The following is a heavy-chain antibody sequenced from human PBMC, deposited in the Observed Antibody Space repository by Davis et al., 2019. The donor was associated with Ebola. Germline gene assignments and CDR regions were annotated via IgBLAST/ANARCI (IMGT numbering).Heavy chain of an antibody. V-gene: IGHV3-64*01. CDR1: GFTFSSYA. D-gene: IGHD5-18*01. CDR2: ISSNGGST. Sequence: GGSLRLSCAASGFTFSSYAMHWVRQAPGKGLEYVSAISSNGGSTYYANSVKGRFTISRDNSKNTLYLQMGSLRAEDMAVYYCARDHVLDTAMVNYYYYGMDVWGQGTTVTVSS. CDR3: ARDHVLDTAMVNYYYYGMDV. J-gene: IGHJ6*02.